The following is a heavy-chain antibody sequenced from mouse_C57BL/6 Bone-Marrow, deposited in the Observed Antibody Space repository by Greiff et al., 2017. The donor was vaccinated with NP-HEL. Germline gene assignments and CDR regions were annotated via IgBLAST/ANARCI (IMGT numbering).Heavy chain of an antibody. CDR1: GFTFSSYA. Sequence: VQLKESGGGLVKPGGSLKLSCAASGFTFSSYAMSWVRQTPEKRLEWVATISDGGSYTYYPDNVKGRFTISRDNAKNNLYLQMSHLKSEDTAMYYCARDNYNYDYDGAWFAYWGQGTLVTVSA. V-gene: IGHV5-4*01. J-gene: IGHJ3*01. CDR2: ISDGGSYT. CDR3: ARDNYNYDYDGAWFAY. D-gene: IGHD2-4*01.